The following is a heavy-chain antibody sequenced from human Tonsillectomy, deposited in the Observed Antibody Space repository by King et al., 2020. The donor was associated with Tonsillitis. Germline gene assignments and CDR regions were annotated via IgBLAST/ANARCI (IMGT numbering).Heavy chain of an antibody. D-gene: IGHD5-24*01. J-gene: IGHJ6*02. Sequence: QLQESGPGPVRPSETLSLTCTVSGGSISRYYWSWIRQPPGKGLEWIGYIYYNGRTNYNPSLESRVSISIDTSKNQFSLNLSSVTAADTAVYYCARLVEIAPISGVYYYYGMDVWGQGTTVTVSS. CDR3: ARLVEIAPISGVYYYYGMDV. CDR2: IYYNGRT. V-gene: IGHV4-59*08. CDR1: GGSISRYY.